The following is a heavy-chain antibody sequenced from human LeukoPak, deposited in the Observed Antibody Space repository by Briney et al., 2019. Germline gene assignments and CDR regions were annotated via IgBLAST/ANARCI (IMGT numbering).Heavy chain of an antibody. CDR3: ARLRSGYSSTFYYFDY. CDR2: IYHSGST. D-gene: IGHD6-13*01. CDR1: GYSISSGYY. V-gene: IGHV4-38-2*01. J-gene: IGHJ4*02. Sequence: SETLSLTCAVSGYSISSGYYWGWIRQPPGKGLEWIGNIYHSGSTSYNSSLKSRVTTSVDTSKNQFSLKLSSVTAADTAVYYCARLRSGYSSTFYYFDYWGQGTLVTVSS.